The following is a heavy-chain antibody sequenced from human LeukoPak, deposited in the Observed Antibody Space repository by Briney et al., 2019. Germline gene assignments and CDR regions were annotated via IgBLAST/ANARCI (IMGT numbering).Heavy chain of an antibody. Sequence: ASVKVSCKASGYTFTSYYMHWVRQAPGQGLEWTGIINPSGGSTSYAQKFQGRVTMTRDMSTSTVYMELSSLRSEDTAVYYCATGGAHDAFDIWGQGTMVTVSS. CDR2: INPSGGST. D-gene: IGHD1-26*01. J-gene: IGHJ3*02. CDR1: GYTFTSYY. CDR3: ATGGAHDAFDI. V-gene: IGHV1-46*01.